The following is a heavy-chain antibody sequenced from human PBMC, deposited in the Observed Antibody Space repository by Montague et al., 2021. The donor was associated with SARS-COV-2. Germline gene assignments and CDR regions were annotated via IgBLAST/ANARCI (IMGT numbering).Heavy chain of an antibody. CDR1: GGSISSSSYY. CDR2: IYYSGSI. CDR3: ARSTTDYHIWTGYFNGPNWFDP. D-gene: IGHD3-9*01. V-gene: IGHV4-39*01. Sequence: SETLSLTCTVSGGSISSSSYYWGWIRQPPGKGLEWIGSIYYSGSIYYNPSLKSRATISVDTSNNQFSLKLSSVTAADTAVYYCARSTTDYHIWTGYFNGPNWFDPWGQGTLVTVSS. J-gene: IGHJ5*02.